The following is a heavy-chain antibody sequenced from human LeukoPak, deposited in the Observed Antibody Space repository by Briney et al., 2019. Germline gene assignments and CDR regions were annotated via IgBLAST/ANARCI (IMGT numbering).Heavy chain of an antibody. Sequence: ASVEVSCRASRYTFTGYYMHWVRQAPGQGLEWMGRINPNSGGKNYAQKFQVRVTMTSDTSISTAYMELSRLRSDDTAVYYCARRGYYDSSGYYFFDYWGQGTLVTVSS. CDR3: ARRGYYDSSGYYFFDY. CDR2: INPNSGGK. J-gene: IGHJ4*02. D-gene: IGHD3-22*01. CDR1: RYTFTGYY. V-gene: IGHV1-2*06.